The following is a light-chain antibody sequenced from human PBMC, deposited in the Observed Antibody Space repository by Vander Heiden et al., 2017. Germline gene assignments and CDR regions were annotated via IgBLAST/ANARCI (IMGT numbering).Light chain of an antibody. CDR2: WAS. CDR3: QQYYSTPWT. V-gene: IGKV4-1*01. J-gene: IGKJ1*01. Sequence: DIVMTQSPDSLAVSLGERSTTNCKTSQSVLYISNNKNYLAWYQQKPGQPPKLLIYWASTRESGVPDRFSGSGSGTDFTLTISSLQAEDVAVYYCQQYYSTPWTFGQGTKVEIK. CDR1: QSVLYISNNKNY.